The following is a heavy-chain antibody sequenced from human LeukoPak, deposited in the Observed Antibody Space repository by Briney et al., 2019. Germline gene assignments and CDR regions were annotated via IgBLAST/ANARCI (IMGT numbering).Heavy chain of an antibody. CDR2: ITGSSTSI. Sequence: GGSLRLSCAASGFSFSVNSMNWVRQAPGKGLEWVSAITGSSTSIKYADSVRGRFTISRDNAESSVYLEMNSLRVEDTAVYYCAKVGTGNQYGSGDFDLWGQGSLVTVSS. CDR3: AKVGTGNQYGSGDFDL. CDR1: GFSFSVNS. V-gene: IGHV3-21*03. J-gene: IGHJ4*02. D-gene: IGHD3-10*01.